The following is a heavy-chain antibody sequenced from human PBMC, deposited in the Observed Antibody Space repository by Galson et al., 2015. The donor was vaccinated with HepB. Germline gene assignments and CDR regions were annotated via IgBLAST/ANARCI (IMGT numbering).Heavy chain of an antibody. V-gene: IGHV3-72*01. CDR2: TRNKANSYTR. J-gene: IGHJ6*02. CDR3: AIERRDYGDYAYYYYGMDV. D-gene: IGHD4-17*01. Sequence: SLRLSCAASGFTFSDHYMDWVRQAPGKGLEWVGRTRNKANSYTREYAASVKGRFTISRDDSKNSLYLQMNSLKTEDTAVYYCAIERRDYGDYAYYYYGMDVWGQGTTVTVSS. CDR1: GFTFSDHY.